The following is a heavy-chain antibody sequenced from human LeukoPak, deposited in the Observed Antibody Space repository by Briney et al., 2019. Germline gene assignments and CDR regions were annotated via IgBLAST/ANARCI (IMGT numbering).Heavy chain of an antibody. CDR3: AREGSIAARPTDY. CDR2: INSDGSST. J-gene: IGHJ4*02. V-gene: IGHV3-74*01. D-gene: IGHD6-6*01. Sequence: TGGSLRLSCAASGFTFSNYWMHWVRHAPGKGLVWVSRINSDGSSTSYADSVKGRFTISRDNAKNTLYLQMNSLRAEDTAVYYCAREGSIAARPTDYWGQGTLVTVSA. CDR1: GFTFSNYW.